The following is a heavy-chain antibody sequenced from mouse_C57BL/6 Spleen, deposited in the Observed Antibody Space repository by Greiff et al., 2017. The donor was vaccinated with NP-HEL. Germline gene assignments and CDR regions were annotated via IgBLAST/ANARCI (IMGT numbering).Heavy chain of an antibody. Sequence: VQLKESGPGMVKPSQSLSLTCTVTGYSITSGYDWHWIRHFPGNKLEWMGYISYSGSTNYNPSLKSRISITHDTSKNHFFLKLNSVTTEDTATYYCARAGKLGRGYFDVWGTGTTVTVSS. CDR2: ISYSGST. J-gene: IGHJ1*03. CDR1: GYSITSGYD. CDR3: ARAGKLGRGYFDV. V-gene: IGHV3-1*01. D-gene: IGHD4-1*01.